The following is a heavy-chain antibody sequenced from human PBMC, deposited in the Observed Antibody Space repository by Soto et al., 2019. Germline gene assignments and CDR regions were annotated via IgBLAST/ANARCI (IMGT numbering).Heavy chain of an antibody. Sequence: ASVKVSCTASGYTLTSYYMHWVRQAPGQGLEWMGIINPRGGSTSYAQKFQGRVTMTRDTSTSTVYMELSSLRSEDTAVYYCARDGEYDFWSGYTPYNWFDPWGQGTLVTVSS. J-gene: IGHJ5*02. CDR2: INPRGGST. CDR3: ARDGEYDFWSGYTPYNWFDP. CDR1: GYTLTSYY. D-gene: IGHD3-3*01. V-gene: IGHV1-46*01.